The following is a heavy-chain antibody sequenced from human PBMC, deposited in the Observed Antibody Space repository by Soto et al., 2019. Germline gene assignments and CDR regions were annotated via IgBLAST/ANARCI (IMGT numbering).Heavy chain of an antibody. Sequence: EVQLVESGGGLVQPGGSLRLSCAASGFRFSIYSMNWVRHAPGKGLEWAAYMTSDTKTIKYAESVKGRFTISRDNDKYVVYLQMNNLRDEDTAVYYCARSVEGHFDYWGQGTVVTVSA. V-gene: IGHV3-48*02. CDR2: MTSDTKTI. J-gene: IGHJ4*02. CDR3: ARSVEGHFDY. D-gene: IGHD6-19*01. CDR1: GFRFSIYS.